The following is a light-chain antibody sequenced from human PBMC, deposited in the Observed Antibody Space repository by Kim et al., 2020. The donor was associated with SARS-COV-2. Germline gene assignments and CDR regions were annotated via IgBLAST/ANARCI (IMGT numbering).Light chain of an antibody. CDR1: RSNIGNNP. CDR2: NND. J-gene: IGLJ2*01. V-gene: IGLV1-44*01. Sequence: GRSVVISFSGGRSNIGNNPVNWYQQFPGTAPQLLIRNNDQRPSRVPDRFSGSKSGTSASLAISGLQSEDEADDYCVAWDDSLTGVVIGGGTQLTVL. CDR3: VAWDDSLTGVV.